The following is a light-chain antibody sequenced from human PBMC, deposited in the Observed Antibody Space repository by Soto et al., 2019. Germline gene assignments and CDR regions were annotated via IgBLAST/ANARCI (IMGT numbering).Light chain of an antibody. J-gene: IGKJ1*01. CDR2: DAS. CDR1: QSISSW. Sequence: DIQMTQSPSTLSASVGDGVTITCRASQSISSWLAWYQQKPGKAPKLLIYDASSLESGVPSRFSGSGSGTEFTLTISSLQPDDFATYYCQQYNSYSSRTFGQGTKVDIK. V-gene: IGKV1-5*01. CDR3: QQYNSYSSRT.